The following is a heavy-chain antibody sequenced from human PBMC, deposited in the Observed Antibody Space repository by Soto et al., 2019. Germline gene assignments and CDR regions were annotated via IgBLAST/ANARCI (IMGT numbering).Heavy chain of an antibody. V-gene: IGHV3-30-3*01. Sequence: QVQLVESGGGVVQPGRSLRLSCAASGFTFSSYAMHWVRQAPGKGLEWVAVISYDGSNKYYADSVKGRFTISRDNSKNTLYLQTNSLRAEDTAVYYCARDGWFGELSGYFDLWGRGTLVTVSS. CDR1: GFTFSSYA. J-gene: IGHJ2*01. CDR3: ARDGWFGELSGYFDL. CDR2: ISYDGSNK. D-gene: IGHD3-10*01.